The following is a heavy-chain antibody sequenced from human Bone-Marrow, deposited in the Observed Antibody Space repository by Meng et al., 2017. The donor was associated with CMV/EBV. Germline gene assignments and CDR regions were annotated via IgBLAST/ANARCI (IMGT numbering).Heavy chain of an antibody. CDR1: GFTFSSYA. V-gene: IGHV3-23*01. D-gene: IGHD3-3*01. J-gene: IGHJ5*02. CDR2: ISGSGGNT. Sequence: GGSLRLSCAASGFTFSSYAMNWVRQAPGKGLEWVSAISGSGGNTYYVDSVKGRFTISRDNSKNTLYLQMSSLRADDTAVYYCARDSSRYDFWSGPNWFDPWGQGTLVTVSS. CDR3: ARDSSRYDFWSGPNWFDP.